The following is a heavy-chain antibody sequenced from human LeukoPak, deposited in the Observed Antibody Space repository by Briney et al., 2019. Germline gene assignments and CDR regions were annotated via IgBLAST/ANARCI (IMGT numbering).Heavy chain of an antibody. V-gene: IGHV3-53*01. Sequence: GGSLILSCAASGFTVSSNYMSWVRQAPGKGLEWVSVIYSGGSTYYADSVKGRFTISRDNSKNTLYLQMNSLRAEDTAVYYCAITVTTPKLLFDYWGQGTLVTVSS. CDR1: GFTVSSNY. CDR3: AITVTTPKLLFDY. CDR2: IYSGGST. D-gene: IGHD4-17*01. J-gene: IGHJ4*02.